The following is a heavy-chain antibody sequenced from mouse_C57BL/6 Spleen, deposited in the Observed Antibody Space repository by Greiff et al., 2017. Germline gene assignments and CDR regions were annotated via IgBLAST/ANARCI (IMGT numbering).Heavy chain of an antibody. V-gene: IGHV2-9*01. D-gene: IGHD2-2*01. Sequence: VKLVESGPGLVAPSQSLSITCTVSGFSLTSYGVDWVRQPPGKGLEWLGVIWGGGSTNYNSAPMSRLNISTDNTKSQVFLKMNSLQTDDTAMYYCAKRGYDGAMDYWGQGTSVTVSS. CDR3: AKRGYDGAMDY. CDR2: IWGGGST. J-gene: IGHJ4*01. CDR1: GFSLTSYG.